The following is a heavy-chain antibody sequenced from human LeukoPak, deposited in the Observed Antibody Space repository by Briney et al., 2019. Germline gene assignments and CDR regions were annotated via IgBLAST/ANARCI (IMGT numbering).Heavy chain of an antibody. CDR1: GFTFSSYW. J-gene: IGHJ4*02. D-gene: IGHD5/OR15-5a*01. CDR2: IGTTTKYI. V-gene: IGHV3-21*01. CDR3: AKTRPRFVVSGSVYN. Sequence: GGSLRLSCAASGFTFSSYWMSWVRQAPGKGLEWVSSIGTTTKYIYYAESVKGRFTISRDNSKNTFYLQMNSLTTEDTAVYYCAKTRPRFVVSGSVYNWGQGTLVTVSS.